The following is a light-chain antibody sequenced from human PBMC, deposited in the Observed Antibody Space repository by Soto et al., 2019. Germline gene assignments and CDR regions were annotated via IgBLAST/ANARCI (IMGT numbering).Light chain of an antibody. V-gene: IGKV1-5*01. J-gene: IGKJ1*01. Sequence: DIQLTQSPSTLSASVGDRVTITCRASQSISNWLAWYQQKPGKAPKLLIYDASTLESGVPSSFSGSGSGTEFTLTISSLQPDDFATYYCQQYNSYSTFGQGTKVDIK. CDR1: QSISNW. CDR2: DAS. CDR3: QQYNSYST.